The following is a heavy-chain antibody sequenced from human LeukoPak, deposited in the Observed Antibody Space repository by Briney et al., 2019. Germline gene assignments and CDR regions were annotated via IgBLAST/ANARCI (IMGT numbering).Heavy chain of an antibody. V-gene: IGHV1-8*01. CDR3: ARDTLMIVVPDYGMDV. J-gene: IGHJ6*02. D-gene: IGHD3-22*01. Sequence: GASVKVSCKASGYTFTSYDINWVRQATEQGLEWMGWMNPNSGNTGYAQKFQGRVTMTRNTSISTAYMELSSLRSEDTAVYYCARDTLMIVVPDYGMDVWGQGTTVTVSS. CDR1: GYTFTSYD. CDR2: MNPNSGNT.